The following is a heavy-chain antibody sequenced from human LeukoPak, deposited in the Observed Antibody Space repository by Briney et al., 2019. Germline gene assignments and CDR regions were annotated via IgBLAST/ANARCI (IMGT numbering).Heavy chain of an antibody. J-gene: IGHJ4*02. V-gene: IGHV4-34*01. CDR1: GGSFSGYY. CDR2: INHSGNT. D-gene: IGHD3-22*01. CDR3: ARGHNYDSSGYFLYY. Sequence: PSETLSLTCAVYGGSFSGYYWNWIRQPPGKGLEWIGEINHSGNTNYNPSLKSRVTMSVDTSKNQFSLRLSSVTAADTAVYYCARGHNYDSSGYFLYYWGQGTLVTVSS.